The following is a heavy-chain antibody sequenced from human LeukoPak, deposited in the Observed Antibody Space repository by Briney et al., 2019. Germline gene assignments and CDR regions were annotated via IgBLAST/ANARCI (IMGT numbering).Heavy chain of an antibody. CDR1: GFTFSSYA. Sequence: GGPLRLSCAASGFTFSSYAMSWVRQAPGKGLEWVSAISGSGGSTYYADSVKGRFTISRDNSKNTLYLQMNSLRAEDTAVYYCANRAYDSSGYYFDYWGQGTLVTVPS. J-gene: IGHJ4*02. CDR3: ANRAYDSSGYYFDY. D-gene: IGHD3-22*01. CDR2: ISGSGGST. V-gene: IGHV3-23*01.